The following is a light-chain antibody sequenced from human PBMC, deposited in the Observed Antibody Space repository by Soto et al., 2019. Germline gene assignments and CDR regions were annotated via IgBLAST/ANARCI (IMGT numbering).Light chain of an antibody. CDR1: PGISNW. Sequence: FPMTQSPSSVSASVGERGPSTCRASPGISNWLGWFHQKPGKAPNLLIYAASSLQSGVPSRFSGSGPGTDFTLAISNLQPEDFATYYCQQDNRFPRDFGPRTKVDIK. J-gene: IGKJ3*01. CDR3: QQDNRFPRD. CDR2: AAS. V-gene: IGKV1-12*01.